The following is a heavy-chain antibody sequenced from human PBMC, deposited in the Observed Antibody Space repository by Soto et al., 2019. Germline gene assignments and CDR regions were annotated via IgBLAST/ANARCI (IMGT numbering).Heavy chain of an antibody. CDR1: PYTFTSYS. V-gene: IGHV1-46*03. CDR3: ARGSSGWYAPFY. CDR2: INPSGGST. J-gene: IGHJ4*01. D-gene: IGHD6-19*01. Sequence: ASGKVSHKASPYTFTSYSIHWVRRAPGQGLEWMGIINPSGGSTTYAQRFQGRVTMTRDTSTSTVYMELISLRSEDTAVYYCARGSSGWYAPFYWGQ.